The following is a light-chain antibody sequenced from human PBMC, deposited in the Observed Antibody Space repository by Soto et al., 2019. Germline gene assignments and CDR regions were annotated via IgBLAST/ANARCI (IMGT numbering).Light chain of an antibody. V-gene: IGKV3-15*01. CDR2: DIS. Sequence: EVVMSQSQATLSVSQGERATLSCRASQTVSRNLAWYQQRPGQAPRLLMYDISTRAAGVPARFSGSGSETEFTLTIRSLQSEDFAVYFCQQYNNWPAFGQGSRLEI. CDR3: QQYNNWPA. J-gene: IGKJ5*01. CDR1: QTVSRN.